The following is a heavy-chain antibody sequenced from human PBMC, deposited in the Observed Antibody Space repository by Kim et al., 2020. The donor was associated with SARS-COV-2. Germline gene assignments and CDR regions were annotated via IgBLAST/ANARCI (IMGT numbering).Heavy chain of an antibody. CDR2: TYYRSKWYN. V-gene: IGHV6-1*01. CDR1: GDSVSSNSAA. Sequence: SQTLSLTCAISGDSVSSNSAAWNWIRQSPSRGLEWLGRTYYRSKWYNDYAVSVKSRITINPDTSKNQFSLQLNSVTPEDTAVYYCARDRYYGSGTGYYGMDVWGQGTTVTVSS. CDR3: ARDRYYGSGTGYYGMDV. D-gene: IGHD3-10*01. J-gene: IGHJ6*02.